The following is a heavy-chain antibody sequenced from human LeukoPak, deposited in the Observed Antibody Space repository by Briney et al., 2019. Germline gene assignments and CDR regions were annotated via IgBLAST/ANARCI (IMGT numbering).Heavy chain of an antibody. Sequence: GASVTVSCMASGGTFSSYAISWVRQAPGQGVEWMGGIIPIFGTANYAQKFQGRVTITADESTSTAYMELSSLRSEDTAVYYCARINMDISGWYVYCFDYWGQGTLVTVSS. CDR2: IIPIFGTA. CDR1: GGTFSSYA. J-gene: IGHJ4*02. CDR3: ARINMDISGWYVYCFDY. V-gene: IGHV1-69*01. D-gene: IGHD6-19*01.